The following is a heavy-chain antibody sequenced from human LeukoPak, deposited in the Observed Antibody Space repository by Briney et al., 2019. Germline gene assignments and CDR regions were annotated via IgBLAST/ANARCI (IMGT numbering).Heavy chain of an antibody. CDR1: GGSISSYY. Sequence: SETLSLTCTVSGGSISSYYWSWIRQPPGKGLEWIGYIYYSGSTNYNPSLKSRVTISVDTSENQFSLKLSSVTAADTAVYYCARDRVADYVWGSYRYSNWFDPWGQGTLVTVSS. CDR2: IYYSGST. J-gene: IGHJ5*02. CDR3: ARDRVADYVWGSYRYSNWFDP. V-gene: IGHV4-59*01. D-gene: IGHD3-16*02.